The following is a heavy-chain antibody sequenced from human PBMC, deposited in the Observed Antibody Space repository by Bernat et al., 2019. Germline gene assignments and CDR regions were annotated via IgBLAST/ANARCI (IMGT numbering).Heavy chain of an antibody. D-gene: IGHD6-13*01. CDR3: ARDSSSWYPNWFDP. CDR2: ISSSSSTI. V-gene: IGHV3-48*01. CDR1: GFTFSSYS. Sequence: EVQLVESGGGLVQPGGSLRLSCAASGFTFSSYSMNWVRQAPGKGLEWVSYISSSSSTIYYADSVKGRFTISRDNAKNSLYLQMNSLRVEDTAVYYCARDSSSWYPNWFDPWGQGTLVTVSS. J-gene: IGHJ5*02.